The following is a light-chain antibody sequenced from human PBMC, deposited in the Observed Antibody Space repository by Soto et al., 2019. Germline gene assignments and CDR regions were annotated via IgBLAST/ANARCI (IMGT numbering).Light chain of an antibody. CDR3: QAWDSSTAV. Sequence: SYELTQPPSVSVSPGQTASITCSGDKLGDKYACWYQQKPGQSPVLVIYRDIKRPSGIPERFSGSTSGNTATLTISGTQAMDEAAYYCQAWDSSTAVFGGGTKLTVL. J-gene: IGLJ2*01. CDR2: RDI. V-gene: IGLV3-1*01. CDR1: KLGDKY.